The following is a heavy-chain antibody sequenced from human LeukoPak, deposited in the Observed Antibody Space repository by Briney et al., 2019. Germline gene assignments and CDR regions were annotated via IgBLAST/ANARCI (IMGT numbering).Heavy chain of an antibody. CDR3: ARGFPVHYYDSSGYPPNFDY. CDR2: MSPNSGNT. J-gene: IGHJ4*02. CDR1: GYTFTSYD. D-gene: IGHD3-22*01. V-gene: IGHV1-8*01. Sequence: ASVKVSCKASGYTFTSYDINWVRQATGQGLEWMGWMSPNSGNTGYAQKFQGRVTMTGNTSISTAYMELSSLRSEDTAVYYCARGFPVHYYDSSGYPPNFDYWGQGTLVTVSS.